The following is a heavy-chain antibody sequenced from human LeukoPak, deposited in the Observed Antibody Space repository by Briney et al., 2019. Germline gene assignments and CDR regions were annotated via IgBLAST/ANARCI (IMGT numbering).Heavy chain of an antibody. CDR2: INPNSGGT. Sequence: ASVKVSCKASGYTFTGYLIHWVRQAPGQGLEWMGWINPNSGGTSYLQSFQGRVTMTRDTSISTAYMDLSRLRSDDTAVYYCARGRPGDYFDYWGQGTLVTVSS. J-gene: IGHJ4*02. CDR1: GYTFTGYL. CDR3: ARGRPGDYFDY. D-gene: IGHD6-25*01. V-gene: IGHV1-2*02.